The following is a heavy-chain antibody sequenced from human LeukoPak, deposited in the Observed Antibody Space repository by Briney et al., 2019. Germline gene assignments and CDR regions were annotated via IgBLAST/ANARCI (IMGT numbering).Heavy chain of an antibody. J-gene: IGHJ5*02. Sequence: SETLSLTCTVSGGSISSYYWSWIRQPPGKGLEWIGYIYYSGSTNYNPSLKSRVTISVDTSKNQFSLKLSSVTAADTAVYYCARHTTEGGWYESLDWFDPWGQGTLVTVSS. CDR2: IYYSGST. V-gene: IGHV4-59*08. CDR3: ARHTTEGGWYESLDWFDP. CDR1: GGSISSYY. D-gene: IGHD6-19*01.